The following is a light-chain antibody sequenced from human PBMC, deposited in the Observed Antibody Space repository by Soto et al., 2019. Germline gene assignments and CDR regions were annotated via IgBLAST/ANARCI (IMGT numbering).Light chain of an antibody. CDR3: SSYTRSSTLV. CDR2: EVS. Sequence: QSALTQPASVSGSPGQSITISCTGTSSDVGGYNYVSWYQQHPGKAPKLMIYEVSNRPSGVSNRFSGSKYGNTASLTISGLQAEDEADYYCSSYTRSSTLVFATGPKVNVL. J-gene: IGLJ1*01. CDR1: SSDVGGYNY. V-gene: IGLV2-14*01.